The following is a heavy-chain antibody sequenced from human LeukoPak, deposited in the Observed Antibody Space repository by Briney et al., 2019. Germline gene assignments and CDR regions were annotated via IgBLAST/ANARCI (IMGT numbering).Heavy chain of an antibody. CDR3: VREGGSYYDLDY. CDR2: FNWNGGNT. Sequence: SGGSLRLSCAASGFTFDDYGMSWVRHAPGRGLEWVSAFNWNGGNTGYGDSVKGRFSISRDNAKNSLYLQMSSLRAEDTALYYCVREGGSYYDLDYCGQGILVTVSS. D-gene: IGHD1-26*01. J-gene: IGHJ4*02. V-gene: IGHV3-20*04. CDR1: GFTFDDYG.